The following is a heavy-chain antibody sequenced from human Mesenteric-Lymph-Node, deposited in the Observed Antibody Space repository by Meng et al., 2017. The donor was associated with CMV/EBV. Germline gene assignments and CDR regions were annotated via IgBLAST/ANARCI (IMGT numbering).Heavy chain of an antibody. Sequence: ASVKVSCKASGYTFTGYYMHWVRQTTGQGLEWMGWMNPNSGNTGYAQKFQGRVTITRNTSISTAYMELSSLRSEDTAMYYCARRTYDGSIYYYYGMDVWGQGTTVTVSS. CDR1: GYTFTGYY. V-gene: IGHV1-8*03. CDR2: MNPNSGNT. J-gene: IGHJ6*02. CDR3: ARRTYDGSIYYYYGMDV. D-gene: IGHD2-15*01.